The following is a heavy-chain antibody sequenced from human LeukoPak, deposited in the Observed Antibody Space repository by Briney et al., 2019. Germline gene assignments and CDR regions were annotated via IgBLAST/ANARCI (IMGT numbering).Heavy chain of an antibody. CDR1: GGSISSSSYY. CDR2: IYYSGST. Sequence: PSQTLSLTCTVSGGSISSSSYYWGWIRQPPGKGLEWIGSIYYSGSTYYNPSLKSRVTISVDTSKNQFSLKLSSVTAADTAVYYCARLSIVVWYFDYWGQGTLVTVSS. J-gene: IGHJ4*02. D-gene: IGHD3-22*01. CDR3: ARLSIVVWYFDY. V-gene: IGHV4-39*01.